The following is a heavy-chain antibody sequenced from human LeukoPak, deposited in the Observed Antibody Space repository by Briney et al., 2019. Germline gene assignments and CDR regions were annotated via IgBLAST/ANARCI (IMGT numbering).Heavy chain of an antibody. J-gene: IGHJ5*02. CDR2: INPNSGGT. D-gene: IGHD3-22*01. V-gene: IGHV1-2*02. CDR3: ARAVRVSSYYYDSSGYHR. CDR1: GYTFTGYY. Sequence: GASVKVSCKASGYTFTGYYMHWVRQAPGQGLEGMGWINPNSGGTNYAQKFQGRVTMTRDTSISTAYMELSRLRSDDTAAYYCARAVRVSSYYYDSSGYHRWGQGTLVTVSS.